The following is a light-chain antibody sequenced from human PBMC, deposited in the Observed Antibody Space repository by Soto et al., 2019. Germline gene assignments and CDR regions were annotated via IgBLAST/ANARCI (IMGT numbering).Light chain of an antibody. CDR3: HQFATTRS. V-gene: IGKV3-20*01. Sequence: EIVLTQSPGTLSLSPGQRATLSCRASQSLSSSFLAWYQQKPGQAPRLIIYGASSRAAGIPDRFSGSGSGTDFTLTISGLEPEDFAVYYCHQFATTRSFGQGTKVDIK. CDR2: GAS. J-gene: IGKJ1*01. CDR1: QSLSSSF.